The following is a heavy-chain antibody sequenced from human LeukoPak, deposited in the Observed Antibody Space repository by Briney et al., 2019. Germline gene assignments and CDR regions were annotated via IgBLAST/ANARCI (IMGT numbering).Heavy chain of an antibody. V-gene: IGHV3-53*01. CDR2: IYNDGNT. J-gene: IGHJ6*03. CDR1: GFTVSTNH. CDR3: ARDREVVTAKAQMDV. Sequence: PGGSLRLSCAVSGFTVSTNHMSWVRQAPGRRLEWVSVIYNDGNTYYTDSVKGRFTISRDNSKNTVFLQMNSLRVEDTAVYYCARDREVVTAKAQMDVWGKGTTVTVSS. D-gene: IGHD2-21*02.